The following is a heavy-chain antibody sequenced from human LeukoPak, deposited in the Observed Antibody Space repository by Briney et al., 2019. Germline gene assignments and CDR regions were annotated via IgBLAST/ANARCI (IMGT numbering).Heavy chain of an antibody. D-gene: IGHD4-23*01. Sequence: HGGSLRLSCAASGFTFSTYSMNWVRQAPGKGLELVSSISGSSTYIYYADSVKGRFTISRDNAKNSLYLQMNSLRAEDTAVYYCARSWPGGNYGNFDYWGQGRVVTVSS. CDR3: ARSWPGGNYGNFDY. V-gene: IGHV3-21*04. CDR2: ISGSSTYI. J-gene: IGHJ4*02. CDR1: GFTFSTYS.